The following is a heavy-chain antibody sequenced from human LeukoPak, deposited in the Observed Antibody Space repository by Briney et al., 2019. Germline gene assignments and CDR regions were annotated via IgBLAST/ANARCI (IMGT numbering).Heavy chain of an antibody. CDR2: INHSGST. V-gene: IGHV4-34*01. CDR3: ARGTHADSPEDY. CDR1: GGSFSGYY. D-gene: IGHD1-14*01. Sequence: PSETLSLTCAVYGGSFSGYYWSWIRQPPGKGLEWIGEINHSGSTNYNPSLKSRVIISVDTSKNQFSLKLSSVTAADTAVYYCARGTHADSPEDYWGQGTLVTVPS. J-gene: IGHJ4*02.